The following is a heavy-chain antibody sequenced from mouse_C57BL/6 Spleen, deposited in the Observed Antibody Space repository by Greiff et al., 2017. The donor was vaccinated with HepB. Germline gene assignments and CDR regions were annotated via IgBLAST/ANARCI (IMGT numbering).Heavy chain of an antibody. Sequence: EVQLVESGGGLVKPGGSLKLSCAASGFTFSSYAMSWVRQTPEKRLEWVATISDGGSYTYYPDNVKGRFTISRDNAKNNLYLQMSHLKSEDTAMYYCARGSYYYGSSYGYFDVWGTGTTVTVSS. CDR3: ARGSYYYGSSYGYFDV. J-gene: IGHJ1*03. CDR1: GFTFSSYA. D-gene: IGHD1-1*01. CDR2: ISDGGSYT. V-gene: IGHV5-4*01.